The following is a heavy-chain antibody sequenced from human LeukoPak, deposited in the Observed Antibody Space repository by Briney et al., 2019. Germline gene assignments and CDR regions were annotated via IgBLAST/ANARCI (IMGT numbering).Heavy chain of an antibody. Sequence: GGSLRLSCAASGFTFSSYWMHWVRQAPGKGLVWVSRIKNDGSSTYYADTVKGRLTISRDNAKNTLYLQMNSLRAEDTAVYYCARESYCSGGSCYLGRAFDIWGQGTMVTVSS. V-gene: IGHV3-74*01. CDR1: GFTFSSYW. D-gene: IGHD2-15*01. CDR2: IKNDGSST. CDR3: ARESYCSGGSCYLGRAFDI. J-gene: IGHJ3*02.